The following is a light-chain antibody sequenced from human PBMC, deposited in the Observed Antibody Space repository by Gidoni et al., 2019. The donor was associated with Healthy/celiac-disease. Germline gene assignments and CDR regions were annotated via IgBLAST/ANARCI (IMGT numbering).Light chain of an antibody. V-gene: IGKV1-13*02. J-gene: IGKJ3*01. CDR1: QGISSA. Sequence: IQLTQSPSSLSASVGDRVTITCRARQGISSALAWYQQKPERAPSLLIYDASSWQSGVPSRFSGSGSGTDFTLTSSSLQPEDLATYYCQQFNTYPPLFGPGTKVDIK. CDR2: DAS. CDR3: QQFNTYPPL.